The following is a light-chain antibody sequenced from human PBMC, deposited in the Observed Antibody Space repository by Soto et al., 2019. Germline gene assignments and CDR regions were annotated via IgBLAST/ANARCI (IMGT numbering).Light chain of an antibody. CDR1: QSVFNRPNNKSL. V-gene: IGKV4-1*01. CDR3: QQRNVWPPVT. J-gene: IGKJ5*01. Sequence: DIVMTQSPDSLAVSLGERATINCRSSQSVFNRPNNKSLLSWYQQKPGQPPKLLIYWASYRHSGVPDRFSGSGSETDFTLTISSLQPEDVAVYYCQQRNVWPPVTFGQGTRLEIK. CDR2: WAS.